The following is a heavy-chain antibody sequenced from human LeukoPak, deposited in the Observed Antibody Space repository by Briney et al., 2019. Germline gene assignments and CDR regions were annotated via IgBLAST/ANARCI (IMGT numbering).Heavy chain of an antibody. CDR2: IFSSGKT. V-gene: IGHV3-66*01. Sequence: GGSLRLSCAASGFTVNANYMTWVRQAPGKGLEWVSLIFSSGKTYHADSVKGRFTISRDNSKNMLYLQMNSLRAEDTAVYYCARDPDFYDSSAYYHGRDGFDVWGQGTVVTVSS. J-gene: IGHJ3*01. D-gene: IGHD3-22*01. CDR3: ARDPDFYDSSAYYHGRDGFDV. CDR1: GFTVNANY.